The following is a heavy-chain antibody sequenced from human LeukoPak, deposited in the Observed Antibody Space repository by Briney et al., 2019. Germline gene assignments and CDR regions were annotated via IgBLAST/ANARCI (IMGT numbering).Heavy chain of an antibody. V-gene: IGHV3-53*04. CDR3: ASLGYCSAGSCYPHGY. CDR1: GFTVSSNY. J-gene: IGHJ4*02. Sequence: GGSLRLSCAASGFTVSSNYTSWVRQAPGKGLEWVSVIYSGGSTYYADSVKGRFTISRHNSKNALYLQMNSLRAEDTAVYYCASLGYCSAGSCYPHGYWGQGTLVTVSS. CDR2: IYSGGST. D-gene: IGHD2-15*01.